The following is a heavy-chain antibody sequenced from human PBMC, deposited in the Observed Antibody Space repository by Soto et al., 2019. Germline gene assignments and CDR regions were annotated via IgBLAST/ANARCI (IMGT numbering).Heavy chain of an antibody. CDR1: GYSFTSYW. Sequence: PGESLKISCKGSGYSFTSYWIGWVRQMPGKGLEWMGIIYPGDSDTRYSPSFQGQVTISADKSISTAYLQWSSLKASDTAMYYCARGVDALEWSLPYYFDYWGQGTLVTVSS. CDR2: IYPGDSDT. V-gene: IGHV5-51*01. J-gene: IGHJ4*02. CDR3: ARGVDALEWSLPYYFDY. D-gene: IGHD3-3*01.